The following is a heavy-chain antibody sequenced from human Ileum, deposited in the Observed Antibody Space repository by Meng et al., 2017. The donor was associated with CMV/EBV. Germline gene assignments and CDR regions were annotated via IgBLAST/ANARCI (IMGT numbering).Heavy chain of an antibody. J-gene: IGHJ4*02. D-gene: IGHD3-10*01. V-gene: IGHV1-46*01. CDR3: ARATYYYGSGSYYPTLDY. CDR1: PYTSYY. Sequence: PYTSYYMHGVRQAPGQGLEWMGIINPSGGSTSYAQKFQGRVTMTRDTSTSTVYMELSSLRSEDTAVYYCARATYYYGSGSYYPTLDYWGQGTLVTVSS. CDR2: INPSGGST.